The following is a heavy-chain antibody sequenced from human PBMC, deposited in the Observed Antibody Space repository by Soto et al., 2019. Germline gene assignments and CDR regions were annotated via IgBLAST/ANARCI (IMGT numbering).Heavy chain of an antibody. CDR2: IDPSDSYI. CDR1: GERYSRYW. J-gene: IGHJ4*03. CDR3: ARHGERAATYFDN. V-gene: IGHV5-10-1*01. Sequence: GQSRKISYEGPGERYSRYWVTRVRQMTGKGLEWMGRIDPSDSYIDYSPSFQGHVTLSVDKAISTAYLQWSSLKASDTAIYYCARHGERAATYFDNCAQGTLGSVSS. D-gene: IGHD3-10*01.